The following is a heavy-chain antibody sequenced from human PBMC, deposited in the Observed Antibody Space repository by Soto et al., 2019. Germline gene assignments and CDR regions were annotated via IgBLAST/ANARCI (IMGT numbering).Heavy chain of an antibody. CDR1: GFTFSHYT. CDR2: ISDRPTGHT. D-gene: IGHD2-21*02. Sequence: GGSLRLSCVASGFTFSHYTLNWGRRAPGKGLEWVSTISDRPTGHTHYAESVRGRFTISRDDSRDTVFLQMDSLRAEDTAVYYCTTRMTAHFDYWGQGVLVTVSS. CDR3: TTRMTAHFDY. J-gene: IGHJ4*02. V-gene: IGHV3-23*01.